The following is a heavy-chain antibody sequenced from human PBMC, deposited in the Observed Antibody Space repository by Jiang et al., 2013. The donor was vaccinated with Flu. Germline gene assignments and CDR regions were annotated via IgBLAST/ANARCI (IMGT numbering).Heavy chain of an antibody. J-gene: IGHJ6*02. CDR3: ARETRSPYYDYAVDV. CDR1: GASISRDDYF. V-gene: IGHV4-61*08. Sequence: QTLSLTCVVSGASISRDDYFWSWIRQSPAKGLEWIGYVYYSGNTNYNPSLKSRVAMSVDTSKNQFSLKLSSVTTADTAVYYCARETRSPYYDYAVDVWGQGTTVTVSS. CDR2: VYYSGNT.